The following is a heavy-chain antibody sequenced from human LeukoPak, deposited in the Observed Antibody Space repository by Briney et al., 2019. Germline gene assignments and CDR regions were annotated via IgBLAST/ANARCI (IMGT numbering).Heavy chain of an antibody. CDR3: ARAETLAAIYFDF. Sequence: PSETLSLTCSVSGGSLIPYYWSWFRQPPGKGLEWIGYIFHSRITTYNPSLKSRVTISLDSSKNQFFLRLTSVTAADTAMYCCARAETLAAIYFDFWGQGSLVTVSS. J-gene: IGHJ4*02. V-gene: IGHV4-59*01. D-gene: IGHD6-25*01. CDR1: GGSLIPYY. CDR2: IFHSRIT.